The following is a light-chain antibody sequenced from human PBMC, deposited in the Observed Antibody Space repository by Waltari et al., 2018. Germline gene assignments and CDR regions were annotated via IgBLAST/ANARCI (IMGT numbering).Light chain of an antibody. CDR1: QSISTY. CDR3: QQSYSTPWT. V-gene: IGKV1-39*01. Sequence: DIQMTQSPSSLSASIGDRVTITCRASQSISTYLNRYQQKPGKVPKLLIYGASTLQSGVPSRVSASGSGTHFTLTISSLQPEDVATYYCQQSYSTPWTFGQGTKVEIK. CDR2: GAS. J-gene: IGKJ1*01.